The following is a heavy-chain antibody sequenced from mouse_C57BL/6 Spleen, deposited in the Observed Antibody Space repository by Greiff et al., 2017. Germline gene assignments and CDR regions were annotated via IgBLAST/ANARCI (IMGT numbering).Heavy chain of an antibody. Sequence: QVQLQQSGAELVKPGASVKLSCKASGYTFTEYTIHWVKQRSGQGLEWIGWFYPGSGSIKYNEKFKDKATLTADKSSSTVYMEHSRLTSEDSAVYFCARHEDSEAAKAYYFDYWGQGTTLTVSS. J-gene: IGHJ2*01. D-gene: IGHD6-1*01. CDR1: GYTFTEYT. CDR3: ARHEDSEAAKAYYFDY. V-gene: IGHV1-62-2*01. CDR2: FYPGSGSI.